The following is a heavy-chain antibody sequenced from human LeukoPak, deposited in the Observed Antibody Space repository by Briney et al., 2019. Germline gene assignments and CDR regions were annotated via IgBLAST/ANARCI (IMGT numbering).Heavy chain of an antibody. CDR2: INPNTGGT. V-gene: IGHV1-2*02. J-gene: IGHJ4*02. CDR1: GYTFTDYY. CDR3: ARGRCSSTSCYYFDY. D-gene: IGHD2-2*01. Sequence: GASVKVSCKASGYTFTDYYIHWVRQAPGQGLEWMGWINPNTGGTNYEQKFQGRVTMTRDTSISTAYMELSRLRSEDMAVYYCARGRCSSTSCYYFDYWGQGTLVTVSS.